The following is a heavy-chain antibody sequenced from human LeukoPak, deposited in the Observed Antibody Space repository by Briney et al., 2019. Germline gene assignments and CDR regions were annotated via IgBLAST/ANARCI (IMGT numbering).Heavy chain of an antibody. CDR3: ARDIYGGLDP. J-gene: IGHJ5*02. CDR1: GFTFDTFA. V-gene: IGHV3-33*08. CDR2: IWYDGSNK. Sequence: GGSLRLSCVASGFTFDTFAMSWVRQAPGKGLEWVAVIWYDGSNKYYADSVKGRFTISRDNSKNTLYLQMNSLRAEDTAVYYCARDIYGGLDPWGQGTLVTVSS. D-gene: IGHD4/OR15-4a*01.